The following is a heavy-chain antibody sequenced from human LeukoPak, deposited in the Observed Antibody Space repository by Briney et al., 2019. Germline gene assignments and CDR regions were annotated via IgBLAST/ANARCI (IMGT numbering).Heavy chain of an antibody. D-gene: IGHD6-19*01. CDR3: AKERYISGWSDSFDY. V-gene: IGHV3-23*01. Sequence: GGSLRLSCAASGFTFSSYAMSWVRQAPGKGLEWVFSISAGGGDTYYADSVKGRFTISRDNSKNTLFLQMNSLRAEDTAICYCAKERYISGWSDSFDYWGRGTLVTVSS. J-gene: IGHJ4*02. CDR2: ISAGGGDT. CDR1: GFTFSSYA.